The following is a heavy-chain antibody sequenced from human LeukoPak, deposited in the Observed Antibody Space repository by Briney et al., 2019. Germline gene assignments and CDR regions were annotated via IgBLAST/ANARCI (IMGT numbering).Heavy chain of an antibody. D-gene: IGHD3-16*02. CDR1: GYTFTSYG. Sequence: ASVKVSCKASGYTFTSYGISWVRQAPGQGLEWMGWISAYNGNTNYAQKLQGRVTMTTDTSTSTAYMELRSLRSDDTAVYYCARDLPQNMITFGGVIALADYWGQGTLVTVSS. J-gene: IGHJ4*02. CDR2: ISAYNGNT. V-gene: IGHV1-18*01. CDR3: ARDLPQNMITFGGVIALADY.